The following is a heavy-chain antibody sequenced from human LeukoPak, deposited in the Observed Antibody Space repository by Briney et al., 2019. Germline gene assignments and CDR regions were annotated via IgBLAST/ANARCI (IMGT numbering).Heavy chain of an antibody. Sequence: PGGSLRLSCAASGFTFSRFGMNWIRLAPGKGLEWISYISSSSSAIYYADSVKGRFTISRDNAKNSLYLQMSSLRDEDTAVYYCAKGASGYWNWFDPWGQGTLVTVSS. D-gene: IGHD3-3*01. CDR3: AKGASGYWNWFDP. CDR1: GFTFSRFG. CDR2: ISSSSSAI. J-gene: IGHJ5*02. V-gene: IGHV3-48*02.